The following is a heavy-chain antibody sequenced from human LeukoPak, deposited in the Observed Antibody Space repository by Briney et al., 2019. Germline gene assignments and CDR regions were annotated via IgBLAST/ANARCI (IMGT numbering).Heavy chain of an antibody. J-gene: IGHJ6*03. Sequence: GGSLRLSCAASGFTFSSYGMHWVRQAPGKGLEWLSFIQYDGSKEYYADSVRGRFTISRDNSKNTVYVQMNSLRAEDTAVYYCAKDLGYYYMEVWGKGTTVTVSS. CDR2: IQYDGSKE. V-gene: IGHV3-30*02. CDR3: AKDLGYYYMEV. CDR1: GFTFSSYG.